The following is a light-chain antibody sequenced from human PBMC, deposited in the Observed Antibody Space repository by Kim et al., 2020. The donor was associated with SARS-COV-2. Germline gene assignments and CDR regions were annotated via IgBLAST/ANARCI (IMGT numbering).Light chain of an antibody. J-gene: IGLJ3*02. CDR3: CSYAGTYTWV. V-gene: IGLV2-11*01. Sequence: GQSVTISCTGTSSDVGGYNYVSWDQQHPGEAPKLMIYDVSKRPSGVPDRFSGSKCGNTASLTISGLQAEDEADYYCCSYAGTYTWVFGGGTQLTVL. CDR1: SSDVGGYNY. CDR2: DVS.